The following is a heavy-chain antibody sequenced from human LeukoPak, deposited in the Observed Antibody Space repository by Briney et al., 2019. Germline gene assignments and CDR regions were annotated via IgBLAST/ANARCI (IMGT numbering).Heavy chain of an antibody. CDR3: AKDLAYDSSDYHVIFDC. CDR2: ISGSGGST. J-gene: IGHJ4*02. D-gene: IGHD3-22*01. Sequence: PGGSLRLSCAASGFTFSSYAMGWVRQAPGKGLEWVSAISGSGGSTYYADSVKGRFTISRDNSKNTLYLQMNSLRAEDTAIYYCAKDLAYDSSDYHVIFDCWGQGTLVTVSS. V-gene: IGHV3-23*01. CDR1: GFTFSSYA.